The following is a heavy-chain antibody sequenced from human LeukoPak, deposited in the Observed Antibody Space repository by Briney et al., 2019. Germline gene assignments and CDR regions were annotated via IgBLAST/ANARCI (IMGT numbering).Heavy chain of an antibody. CDR1: GFTFTTYG. CDR2: IYPDGTNK. CDR3: AKGPYSLNSYYYDSSGYGDNWFDP. V-gene: IGHV3-30*02. J-gene: IGHJ5*02. D-gene: IGHD3-22*01. Sequence: GGSLRLSCAASGFTFTTYGMHWVRQAPGKGLEWVACIYPDGTNKDYADSVKGRFIISRDNSKNTLFLQMNSLRAEDTAVYYCAKGPYSLNSYYYDSSGYGDNWFDPWGQGTLVTVSS.